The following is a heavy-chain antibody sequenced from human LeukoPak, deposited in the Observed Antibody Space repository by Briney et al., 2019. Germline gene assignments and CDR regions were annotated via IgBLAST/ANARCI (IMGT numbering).Heavy chain of an antibody. V-gene: IGHV3-23*01. D-gene: IGHD4-17*01. CDR3: AKDVLTYDYGDHGVY. J-gene: IGHJ4*02. CDR2: ISGSGGGT. Sequence: GGSLRLSCAASGFTFSSYAMSWVRQAPGKGLEWVSAISGSGGGTYYADSVKGRFTISRDNSKNTLYLQMNSLRAEDTAVYYCAKDVLTYDYGDHGVYWGQGTLVTVSS. CDR1: GFTFSSYA.